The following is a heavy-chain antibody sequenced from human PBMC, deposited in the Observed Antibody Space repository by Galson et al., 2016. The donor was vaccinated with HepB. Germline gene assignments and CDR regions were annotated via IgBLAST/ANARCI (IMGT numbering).Heavy chain of an antibody. CDR1: GSTFTNVW. CDR2: IRSKRDAETT. D-gene: IGHD1-26*01. V-gene: IGHV3-15*05. Sequence: SLRLSCAVSGSTFTNVWMSWVRQTPGKGLEWVARIRSKRDAETTDYVAAVRGRFTISSDDSEKKVYLQMNSLKSEDTAVYHCATGGPLGSYFDNWGQGTLVTVSS. J-gene: IGHJ4*02. CDR3: ATGGPLGSYFDN.